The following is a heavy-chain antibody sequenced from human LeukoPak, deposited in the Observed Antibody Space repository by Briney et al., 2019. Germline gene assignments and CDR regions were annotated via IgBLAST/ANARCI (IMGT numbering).Heavy chain of an antibody. Sequence: PGGSLRLSCAASGFTFSSYAMSWVRQAPGKGLDWVSAISGSGGSTYYADPVTGRFTISRDNSKNTLYLQMNSLRAEDTAVYYCAKDSTFAFSYPRGDYFDYWGQGTLVTVSS. V-gene: IGHV3-23*01. CDR2: ISGSGGST. CDR3: AKDSTFAFSYPRGDYFDY. CDR1: GFTFSSYA. J-gene: IGHJ4*02. D-gene: IGHD5-18*01.